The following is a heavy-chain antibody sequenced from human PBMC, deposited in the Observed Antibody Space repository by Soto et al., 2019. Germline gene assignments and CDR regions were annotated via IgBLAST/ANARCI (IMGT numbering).Heavy chain of an antibody. J-gene: IGHJ4*02. V-gene: IGHV4-59*01. CDR1: GGSISSYY. CDR2: IYYSGST. CDR3: ARGVRWFDY. Sequence: QVQLQESGPGLVKPSETLSLTCTVSGGSISSYYWSWIRQPPGKGLEWIGYIYYSGSTNYNPSLKIRVTISVDTSKNQFSLKLSSVPAADTAVYYCARGVRWFDYWGQGTLVTVSS. D-gene: IGHD3-3*01.